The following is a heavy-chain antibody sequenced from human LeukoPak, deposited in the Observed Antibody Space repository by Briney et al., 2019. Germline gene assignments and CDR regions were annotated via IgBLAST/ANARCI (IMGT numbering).Heavy chain of an antibody. CDR3: ARARSYYYDNSGYYYYYYYMTV. CDR1: GFTFSSYE. D-gene: IGHD3-22*01. V-gene: IGHV3-48*03. Sequence: GGSLRLSCAASGFTFSSYEMNWVRQAPGKGLEWVSYISSSGSTIYYADSVKGRFTISRDNAKNSLYLQMNSLRAEDTAVYYCARARSYYYDNSGYYYYYYYMTVWGKGTTVTVSS. CDR2: ISSSGSTI. J-gene: IGHJ6*03.